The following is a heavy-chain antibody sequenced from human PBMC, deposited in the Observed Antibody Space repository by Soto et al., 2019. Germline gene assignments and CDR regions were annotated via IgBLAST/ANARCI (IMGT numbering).Heavy chain of an antibody. Sequence: GGSLRLSCAASGFTFSSYSMNWVRQAPGKGLEWVSSISSSSSYIYYADSVKGRFTISRDNAKNSLYLQMNSLRAEDTAVYYCARDRIAAAGTVFGRNWFDPWGQGTLVTVSS. CDR3: ARDRIAAAGTVFGRNWFDP. V-gene: IGHV3-21*01. CDR2: ISSSSSYI. J-gene: IGHJ5*02. D-gene: IGHD6-13*01. CDR1: GFTFSSYS.